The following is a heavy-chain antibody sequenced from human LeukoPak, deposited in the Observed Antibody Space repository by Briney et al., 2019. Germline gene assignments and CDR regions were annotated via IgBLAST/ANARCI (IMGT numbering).Heavy chain of an antibody. CDR2: IGYDGSNK. CDR1: GFPFSNHG. Sequence: GRSLRLSCAASGFPFSNHGMHWVRQAPGKGLEWVAVIGYDGSNKYYADSVKGRFTISRDNSKNTLYLQMNSLRTEDTAVYFCAKEIYYDSSAFFDYWGQGTLVTVSS. V-gene: IGHV3-30*18. CDR3: AKEIYYDSSAFFDY. D-gene: IGHD3-22*01. J-gene: IGHJ4*02.